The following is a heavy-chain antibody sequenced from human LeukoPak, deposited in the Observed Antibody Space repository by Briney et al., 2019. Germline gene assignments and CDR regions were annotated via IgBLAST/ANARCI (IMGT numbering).Heavy chain of an antibody. Sequence: ASVKVSCKASGYTFTSYDINWVRQATGQGLEWMGWMNPNSGNTGYAQKFQGRVTMTRNTSISTAYMELSSLRSEDTAVYYCARGRQQLVDYCYYGMDVWGQGTTVTVSS. V-gene: IGHV1-8*01. CDR1: GYTFTSYD. D-gene: IGHD6-13*01. CDR3: ARGRQQLVDYCYYGMDV. J-gene: IGHJ6*02. CDR2: MNPNSGNT.